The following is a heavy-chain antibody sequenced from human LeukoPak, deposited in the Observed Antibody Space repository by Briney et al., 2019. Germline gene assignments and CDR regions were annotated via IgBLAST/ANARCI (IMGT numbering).Heavy chain of an antibody. CDR1: GGSISSGGHY. V-gene: IGHV4-31*03. CDR3: AREVPARDGYNYGGFDY. Sequence: SQTLSLTCTVSGGSISSGGHYWSWIRQHPGKGLEWIGYIYYSGSTYYNPSLKSRVTISVDTSKNQFSLKLSSVTAADTAVYYCAREVPARDGYNYGGFDYWGQGTLVTVSS. D-gene: IGHD5-24*01. J-gene: IGHJ4*02. CDR2: IYYSGST.